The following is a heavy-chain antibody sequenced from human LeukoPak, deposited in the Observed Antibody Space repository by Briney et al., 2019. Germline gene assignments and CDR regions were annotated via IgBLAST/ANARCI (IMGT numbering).Heavy chain of an antibody. CDR3: ARALNPLPGTYYFDY. CDR1: GGSINSHY. V-gene: IGHV4-4*07. CDR2: IYISGST. D-gene: IGHD2-15*01. J-gene: IGHJ4*02. Sequence: SETLSLTCTVSGGSINSHYGSWIRQPAGKGLEWIGRIYISGSTNYNSSLQSRVTMSVDTSKNQFSLKLSSVTAADTAVYYCARALNPLPGTYYFDYWGQGTLVTVSS.